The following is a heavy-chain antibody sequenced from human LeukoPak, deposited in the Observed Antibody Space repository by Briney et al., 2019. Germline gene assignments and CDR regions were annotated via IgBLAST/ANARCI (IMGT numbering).Heavy chain of an antibody. CDR1: RGTFSRYA. V-gene: IGHV1-69*01. D-gene: IGHD3-10*01. CDR2: IIPIFGTA. J-gene: IGHJ3*02. Sequence: VKVSCKPFRGTFSRYAISSGSQSAVQELEGRGGIIPIFGTANYAQKFQGRVTITADESTSTAYMELSSLRSEDTAVYYCARAYGSAIGAFDIWGQGTMVTVSS. CDR3: ARAYGSAIGAFDI.